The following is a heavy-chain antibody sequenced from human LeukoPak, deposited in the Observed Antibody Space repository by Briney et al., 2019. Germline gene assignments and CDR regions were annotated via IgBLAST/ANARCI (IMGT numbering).Heavy chain of an antibody. CDR2: ISTSSTYI. D-gene: IGHD6-13*01. V-gene: IGHV3-21*04. Sequence: NPGGSLRLSCAASGFTFSSYSMNWLRQAPGKGLEGGSSISTSSTYIYYAASVKGRFTISRDNAKNSLYLQMNSLGAEDTAVYYCARRGTSSSWAHFDYWGQGTLVTVSS. CDR3: ARRGTSSSWAHFDY. J-gene: IGHJ4*02. CDR1: GFTFSSYS.